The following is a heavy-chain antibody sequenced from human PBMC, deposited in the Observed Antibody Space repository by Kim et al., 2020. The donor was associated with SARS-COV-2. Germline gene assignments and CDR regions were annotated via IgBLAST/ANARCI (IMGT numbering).Heavy chain of an antibody. CDR1: GFTFSDYA. CDR2: ISGGSYTT. CDR3: GKEGCTSMNCYINW. J-gene: IGHJ4*02. Sequence: GGSLRLSCAASGFTFSDYAMSWVRQVPGKGLQWVSTISGGSYTTSYAESVKGRFTISRDDSKNMVYLQMNSLRAEDTALYFCGKEGCTSMNCYINWWGQGTLVTVSS. D-gene: IGHD2-2*02. V-gene: IGHV3-23*01.